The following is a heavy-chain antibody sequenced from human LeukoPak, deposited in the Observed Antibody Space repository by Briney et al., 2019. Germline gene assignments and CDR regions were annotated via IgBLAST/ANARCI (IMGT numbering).Heavy chain of an antibody. CDR2: ISAYNGNT. CDR3: ARTPGGSSGYYDLIIFGHYFDY. Sequence: GASVKVSCKASGYTFTSYGISWVRQAPGQGLEWMGWISAYNGNTNYAQKLQGRVTMTTDTSTSTAYMELRSLRSDDTAVYYCARTPGGSSGYYDLIIFGHYFDYWGQGTLVTVSS. D-gene: IGHD3-22*01. V-gene: IGHV1-18*01. J-gene: IGHJ4*02. CDR1: GYTFTSYG.